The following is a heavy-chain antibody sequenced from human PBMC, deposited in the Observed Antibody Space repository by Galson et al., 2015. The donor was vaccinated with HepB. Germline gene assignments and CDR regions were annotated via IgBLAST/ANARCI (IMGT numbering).Heavy chain of an antibody. CDR3: ATPRGEYCSGGSCYSQ. Sequence: VKVSCKVSGYTFTDYYMHWVQQAPGKGLEWMGLVDPEDGETIYAEKFQGRVTITADTSTDTAYMELSSLRSEDTAVYYCATPRGEYCSGGSCYSQWGQGTLVTVSS. CDR1: GYTFTDYY. V-gene: IGHV1-69-2*01. CDR2: VDPEDGET. D-gene: IGHD2-15*01. J-gene: IGHJ4*02.